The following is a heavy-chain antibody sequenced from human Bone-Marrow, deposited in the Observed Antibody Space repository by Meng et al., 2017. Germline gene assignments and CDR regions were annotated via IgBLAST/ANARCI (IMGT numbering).Heavy chain of an antibody. V-gene: IGHV3-33*01. D-gene: IGHD3-10*01. CDR3: ARAPAYYYGSGSPTPFQPKYYYYGMDV. CDR2: IWYDGSNK. CDR1: GFTFSSYG. Sequence: GESLKISCAASGFTFSSYGMHWVRQAPGKGLEWVAVIWYDGSNKYYADSVKGRFTISRDNSKNTLYLQMNSLRAEDTALYYCARAPAYYYGSGSPTPFQPKYYYYGMDVWGQGTTVTVSS. J-gene: IGHJ6*02.